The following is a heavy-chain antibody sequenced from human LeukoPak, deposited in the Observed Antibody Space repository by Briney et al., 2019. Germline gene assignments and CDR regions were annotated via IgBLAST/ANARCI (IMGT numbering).Heavy chain of an antibody. CDR2: IYPGNSDI. J-gene: IGHJ4*02. CDR3: ARYSIVDLISAGWVDS. V-gene: IGHV5-51*01. D-gene: IGHD1-26*01. Sequence: PGESLKISCKGSGYSFTSHWIGWVRQMSGRGLEWMAIIYPGNSDIRYGPSFQGQVTISADKSINTAYLQWSSLRASDGAMYYCARYSIVDLISAGWVDSWGQGTLVTVSS. CDR1: GYSFTSHW.